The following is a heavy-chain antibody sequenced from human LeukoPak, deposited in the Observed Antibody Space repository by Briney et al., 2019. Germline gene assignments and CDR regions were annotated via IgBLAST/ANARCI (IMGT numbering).Heavy chain of an antibody. D-gene: IGHD1-26*01. CDR1: GYSISSGYY. J-gene: IGHJ3*02. Sequence: PSETLSLTCAVSGYSISSGYYWGWIRQPPGKGLEWIGSIYHSGSTYYNPSLKSRVTISVGTSKNQFSLKLSSVTAADTAVYYCARCGSYSAFDAFDIWGQGTMVTVSS. V-gene: IGHV4-38-2*01. CDR3: ARCGSYSAFDAFDI. CDR2: IYHSGST.